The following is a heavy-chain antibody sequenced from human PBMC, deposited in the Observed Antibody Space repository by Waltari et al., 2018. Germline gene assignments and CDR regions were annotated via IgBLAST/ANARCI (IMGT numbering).Heavy chain of an antibody. CDR1: GYTFTGYY. D-gene: IGHD3-22*01. CDR2: INPNSGGT. V-gene: IGHV1-2*02. CDR3: ARAYYDSSGYHYFDY. Sequence: QVQLVQSGAEVKKPGASVKVSCKASGYTFTGYYMHWVRQAPGQGLEWMGWINPNSGGTNYAQKFQGRVTMTRDTSISTAYMELSRLRSDDTAVYYCARAYYDSSGYHYFDYWGQGTLVTVSS. J-gene: IGHJ4*02.